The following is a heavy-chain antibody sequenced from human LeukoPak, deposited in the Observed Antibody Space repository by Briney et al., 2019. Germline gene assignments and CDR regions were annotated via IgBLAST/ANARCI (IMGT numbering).Heavy chain of an antibody. V-gene: IGHV3-53*01. CDR3: ARRAGEYSHPYDY. J-gene: IGHJ4*02. Sequence: TGGSLRLSCTVSGFTVSINSMSWVRQAPGKGLEWVSFIYSGGNTHYSDSVKGRFTISRDNSKNTLYLQMNSLRAEDTAVYYCARRAGEYSHPYDYWGQGTLVTVS. CDR2: IYSGGNT. CDR1: GFTVSINS. D-gene: IGHD2/OR15-2a*01.